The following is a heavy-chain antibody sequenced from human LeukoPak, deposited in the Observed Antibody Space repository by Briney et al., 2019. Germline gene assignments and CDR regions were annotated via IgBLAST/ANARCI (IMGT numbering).Heavy chain of an antibody. V-gene: IGHV3-23*01. CDR1: GFTFSSYA. Sequence: GGSLRLSCAVSGFTFSSYAMAWVRQAPGKGLEWVSGISGRGGSTYYADSLKGRLIISRDNSNNTVFLQMNSLRAEDTAIYYCAKGTGVGGDDAFDFWGQGTMVTVSS. D-gene: IGHD3-3*01. J-gene: IGHJ3*01. CDR3: AKGTGVGGDDAFDF. CDR2: ISGRGGST.